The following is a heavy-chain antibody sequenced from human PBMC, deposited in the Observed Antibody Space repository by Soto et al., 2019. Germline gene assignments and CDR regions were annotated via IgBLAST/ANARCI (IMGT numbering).Heavy chain of an antibody. CDR2: ITPHSVGT. J-gene: IGHJ6*02. D-gene: IGHD2-21*01. CDR1: GYTFTGYY. Sequence: ASVKVSCKASGYTFTGYYMHWVRQATGQGVEWMRWITPHSVGTNYAQKFQGWVTMTRDTSISTAYMELSRLRSDDPAVYYCARAGLTYHYYYYGMDVWGQGTTVTVSS. V-gene: IGHV1-2*04. CDR3: ARAGLTYHYYYYGMDV.